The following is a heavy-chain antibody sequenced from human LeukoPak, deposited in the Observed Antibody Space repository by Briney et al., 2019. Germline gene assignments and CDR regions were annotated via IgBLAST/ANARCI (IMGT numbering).Heavy chain of an antibody. CDR3: ARQGGSYYAIDD. V-gene: IGHV4-34*01. CDR1: GGSFSDYS. D-gene: IGHD1-26*01. J-gene: IGHJ4*02. Sequence: PSETLSLICGVYGGSFSDYSWSWIRQPPGKGLEFIGEINHSVNTNFNPSLKSRVTISVDTSKNQVSLRLSSVTAADTAVYYCARQGGSYYAIDDWGQGTLVTVSS. CDR2: INHSVNT.